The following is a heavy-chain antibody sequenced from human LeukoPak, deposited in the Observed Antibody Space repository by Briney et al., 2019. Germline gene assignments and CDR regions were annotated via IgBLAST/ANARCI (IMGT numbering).Heavy chain of an antibody. CDR3: AKDFELRFLEWLLWFDY. CDR2: ISGSGGST. J-gene: IGHJ4*02. CDR1: GFTFGSDA. V-gene: IGHV3-23*01. Sequence: QAGGSLRLSCAASGFTFGSDAMSWVRQAPGKGLEWVSAISGSGGSTYYADSVKGRFTISRDNSKNTLYLQMNSLRAEDTAVYYCAKDFELRFLEWLLWFDYWGQGTLVTVSS. D-gene: IGHD3-3*01.